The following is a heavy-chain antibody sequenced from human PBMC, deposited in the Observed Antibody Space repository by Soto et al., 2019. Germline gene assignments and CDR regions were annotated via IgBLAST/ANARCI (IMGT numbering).Heavy chain of an antibody. V-gene: IGHV3-33*01. CDR3: ARNHYDFWSGPTKALVDY. D-gene: IGHD3-3*01. Sequence: GGSLRLSCAASGFTFSSYGMHWVRQAPGKGLEWVAVIWYDGSNKYYADSVKGRFTISRDNSKNTLYLQMNSLRAEDTAVYYCARNHYDFWSGPTKALVDYWGQGTLVTVSS. CDR1: GFTFSSYG. J-gene: IGHJ4*02. CDR2: IWYDGSNK.